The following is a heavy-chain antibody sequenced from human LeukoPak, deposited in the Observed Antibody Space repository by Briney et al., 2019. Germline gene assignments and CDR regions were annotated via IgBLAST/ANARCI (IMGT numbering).Heavy chain of an antibody. CDR3: SRASRGYAYGYSDS. V-gene: IGHV4-59*01. CDR2: IYYIENT. CDR1: GGSISNYY. Sequence: SETLSLTCTVSGGSISNYYWSWFRQPPGKGLEWIGYIYYIENTDYNPSLKSRATISLDTSKNQFSLKLISVTVADTAVYYCSRASRGYAYGYSDSWGQGALVTVSS. J-gene: IGHJ4*02. D-gene: IGHD5-18*01.